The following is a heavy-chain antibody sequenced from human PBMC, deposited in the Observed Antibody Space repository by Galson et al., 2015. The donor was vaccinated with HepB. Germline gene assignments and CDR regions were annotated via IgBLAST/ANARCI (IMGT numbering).Heavy chain of an antibody. CDR2: ISYDGSNK. CDR3: ARDGYNPLDY. Sequence: SLRLSCAASGFTFSSYAMHWVRQAPGKGLEGVAVISYDGSNKYYADSVKGRFTISRDNSKNTLYLQMNSLRAEDTAVYYCARDGYNPLDYWGRGTLVTVSS. J-gene: IGHJ4*02. D-gene: IGHD5-24*01. V-gene: IGHV3-30-3*01. CDR1: GFTFSSYA.